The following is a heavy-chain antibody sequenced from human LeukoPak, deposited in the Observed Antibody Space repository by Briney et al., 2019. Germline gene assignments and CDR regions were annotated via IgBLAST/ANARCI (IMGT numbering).Heavy chain of an antibody. CDR1: GFPFTTYA. Sequence: GGSLRLSCAASGFPFTTYAMSWVRQAPGKGLEWVSAISGRGGRTHYADSVKGRFIISRDNSENTLYLQMNRLRADDTAVYYCAKSTWFDYYDHWGQGTLVTVSS. CDR2: ISGRGGRT. V-gene: IGHV3-23*01. D-gene: IGHD3-9*01. CDR3: AKSTWFDYYDH. J-gene: IGHJ4*02.